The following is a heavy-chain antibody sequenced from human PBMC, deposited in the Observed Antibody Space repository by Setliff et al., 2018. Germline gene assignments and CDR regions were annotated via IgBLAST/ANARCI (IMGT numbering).Heavy chain of an antibody. D-gene: IGHD3-3*01. V-gene: IGHV1-3*01. CDR3: ARDTYIGDFWSGYYIQSQFDP. Sequence: GASVKVSCKASGYTFTSYAMHWVRQAPGQRLEWMGWINAGNGNTKYSQKFQGRVTITRDTSANTAYMELSSLRSEDTAVYYCARDTYIGDFWSGYYIQSQFDPWGQGTLVTVSS. CDR2: INAGNGNT. J-gene: IGHJ5*02. CDR1: GYTFTSYA.